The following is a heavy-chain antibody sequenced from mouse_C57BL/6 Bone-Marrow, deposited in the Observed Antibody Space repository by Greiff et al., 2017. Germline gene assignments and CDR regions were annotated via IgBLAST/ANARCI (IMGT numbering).Heavy chain of an antibody. Sequence: QVQLQQPGAELVRPGTSVKLSCKASGYTFTSYWMHWVKQRPGQGLAWIGVIDPSDSYTNYNQKFKGKATLTVDPSSSTAYMQLSSLTSEDSAVYYCARGQLRLPWFAYWGQGTLVTVSA. CDR3: ARGQLRLPWFAY. CDR1: GYTFTSYW. V-gene: IGHV1-59*01. J-gene: IGHJ3*01. D-gene: IGHD3-2*02. CDR2: IDPSDSYT.